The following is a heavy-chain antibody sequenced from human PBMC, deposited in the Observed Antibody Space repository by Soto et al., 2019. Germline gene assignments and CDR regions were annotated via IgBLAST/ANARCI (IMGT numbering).Heavy chain of an antibody. V-gene: IGHV5-51*01. D-gene: IGHD4-4*01. J-gene: IGHJ4*02. CDR1: GYSFTDYW. CDR2: MFPANSET. Sequence: PGESLKISCKSSGYSFTDYWIGLVRQMPGKGLEWVGIMFPANSETRYSPSFQGRVTISVDTSISTAYLHWSSLTASDTAIYYCARHDTSGYSPRWGDFDYWGLGTLVTVSS. CDR3: ARHDTSGYSPRWGDFDY.